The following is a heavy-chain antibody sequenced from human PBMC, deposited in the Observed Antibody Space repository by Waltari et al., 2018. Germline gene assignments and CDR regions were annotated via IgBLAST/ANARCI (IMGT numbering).Heavy chain of an antibody. J-gene: IGHJ4*02. Sequence: EVQLVESGGGLIQPGGSLRLSCAASGFTAGSNYMNGFRLAPGQGPEWFSVIYSGGSTYYADSGKGRFTISRDNSKNTLYLQMNSLRVEDTAMYYCARGIDGYKLGGYWGQGTLVAVSS. V-gene: IGHV3-53*01. CDR2: IYSGGST. CDR1: GFTAGSNY. D-gene: IGHD7-27*01. CDR3: ARGIDGYKLGGY.